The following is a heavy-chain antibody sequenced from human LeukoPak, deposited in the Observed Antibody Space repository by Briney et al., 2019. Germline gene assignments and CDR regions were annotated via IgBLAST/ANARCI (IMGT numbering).Heavy chain of an antibody. CDR2: IYYSGST. V-gene: IGHV4-31*03. Sequence: SQTLSLTCTVSGGSISSGGYYWSWIRQHPGKGLEWIGYIYYSGSTYYNPSHKSRVTISVDTSKNQFSLKLSSVTAADTAVYYCARVPVLEESYYGMDVWGQGTTVTVSS. CDR3: ARVPVLEESYYGMDV. CDR1: GGSISSGGYY. D-gene: IGHD4/OR15-4a*01. J-gene: IGHJ6*02.